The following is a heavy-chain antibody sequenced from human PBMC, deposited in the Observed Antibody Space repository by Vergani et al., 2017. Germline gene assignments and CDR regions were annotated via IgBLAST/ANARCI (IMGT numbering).Heavy chain of an antibody. CDR3: ARGLEGCSGGSCYQYYFDY. J-gene: IGHJ4*02. CDR1: GDSVSSNSAA. V-gene: IGHV6-1*01. Sequence: QVQLQQSGPGLVKPSQTLSLTCAISGDSVSSNSAAWNWIRQSPSRGLEWLGRTYYRSKWYNDYAVSVKSRITINPDTSKNQFSLKLSSVTAADTAVYYCARGLEGCSGGSCYQYYFDYWGQGTLVTVSS. CDR2: TYYRSKWYN. D-gene: IGHD2-15*01.